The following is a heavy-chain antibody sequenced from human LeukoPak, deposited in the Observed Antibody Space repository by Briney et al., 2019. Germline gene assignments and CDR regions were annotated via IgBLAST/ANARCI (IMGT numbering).Heavy chain of an antibody. CDR3: ARAAYYYDSSGYYFDY. D-gene: IGHD3-22*01. J-gene: IGHJ4*02. CDR2: IIPILGIA. V-gene: IGHV1-69*02. Sequence: KVSCKASGGTFSSYTISWVRQAPGQGLEWMGRIIPILGIANYAQKFQGRVTITADKSTSTAYMELSSLRSEDTAVYYCARAAYYYDSSGYYFDYWGQGTLVTVSS. CDR1: GGTFSSYT.